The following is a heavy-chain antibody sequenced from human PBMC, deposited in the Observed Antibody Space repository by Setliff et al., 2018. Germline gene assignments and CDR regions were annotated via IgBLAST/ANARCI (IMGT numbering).Heavy chain of an antibody. J-gene: IGHJ4*02. Sequence: KLPETLSLTCSVYGESFSNNYWSWIRQPPGKGLEWIGTAHQSGTTFYNPSLKGRVTMSVDTSKSQFSLKLNSVTATDTAVYYCARQPTGTYQWTFDSWGQGTLVTVSS. CDR3: ARQPTGTYQWTFDS. D-gene: IGHD1-26*01. CDR1: GESFSNNY. V-gene: IGHV4-59*08. CDR2: AHQSGTT.